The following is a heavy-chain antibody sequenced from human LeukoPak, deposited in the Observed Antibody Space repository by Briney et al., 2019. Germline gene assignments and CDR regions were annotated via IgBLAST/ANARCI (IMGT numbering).Heavy chain of an antibody. V-gene: IGHV4-34*01. CDR1: GGSSSGYY. Sequence: SETLSLTCAVYGGSSSGYYWSWIRQPPGKGLEWIGEINHSGSTNYNPSLKSRVTISVDTSKNQFSLKLSSVTAADTAVYYCARGSGYYGSGSYPYWGQGTLVTVSS. D-gene: IGHD3-10*01. J-gene: IGHJ4*02. CDR3: ARGSGYYGSGSYPY. CDR2: INHSGST.